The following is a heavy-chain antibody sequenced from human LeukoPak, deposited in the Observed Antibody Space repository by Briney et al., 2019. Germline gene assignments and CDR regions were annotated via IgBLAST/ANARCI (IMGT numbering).Heavy chain of an antibody. J-gene: IGHJ4*02. CDR3: ARMPVSYSSGWSTFDY. V-gene: IGHV1-8*01. CDR1: GYTFTSYD. Sequence: ASVKVFCQASGYTFTSYDINWVRQATGQGREWMGWMNPNSGNTGYAQKFQGRVTMTRNTSISTAYMELSSLRSEDTAVYYCARMPVSYSSGWSTFDYWGQGSLVTVSS. CDR2: MNPNSGNT. D-gene: IGHD6-19*01.